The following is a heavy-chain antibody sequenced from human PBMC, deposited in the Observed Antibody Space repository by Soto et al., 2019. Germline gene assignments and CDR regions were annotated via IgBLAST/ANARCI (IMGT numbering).Heavy chain of an antibody. D-gene: IGHD6-19*01. J-gene: IGHJ6*02. V-gene: IGHV3-30-3*01. CDR1: GFTFSSYA. CDR3: ARVGQHSSEGRYYFNYAMDV. CDR2: ISYDGSNR. Sequence: GGSLRLSCAASGFTFSSYAMHWVRQAPGKGLEWVAVISYDGSNRYYADSVKGRFTISKDNSKNTLYLQMNSLRAEDTAVYYCARVGQHSSEGRYYFNYAMDVWGQGTSVTVSS.